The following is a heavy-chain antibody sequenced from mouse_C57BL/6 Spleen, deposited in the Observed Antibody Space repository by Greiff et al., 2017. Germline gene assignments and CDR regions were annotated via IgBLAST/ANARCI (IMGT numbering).Heavy chain of an antibody. CDR1: GYTFTSYW. V-gene: IGHV1-61*01. CDR3: AREDIYYGSSFLDY. J-gene: IGHJ2*01. Sequence: VKLQQPGAELVRPGSSVKLSCKASGYTFTSYWMDWVKQRPGQGLEWIGNIYPSDSETHYNQKFKDKATLTVDKSSSTAYMQLSSLTSEDSAVYYCAREDIYYGSSFLDYWGQGTTLTVSS. D-gene: IGHD1-1*01. CDR2: IYPSDSET.